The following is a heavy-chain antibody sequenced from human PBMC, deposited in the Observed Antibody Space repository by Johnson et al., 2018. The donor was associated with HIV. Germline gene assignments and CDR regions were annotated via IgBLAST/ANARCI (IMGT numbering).Heavy chain of an antibody. CDR1: GFTFSSYA. D-gene: IGHD3-3*01. CDR2: ISGSGGST. V-gene: IGHV3-23*04. Sequence: VQLVESGGGLVQPGGSLRLSCAASGFTFSSYAMSWVRQAPGKGLEWVSAISGSGGSTYYADSVKGRFTISRDNAKNSLYLQMNSLRAEDTAVYYCARGGRYRFLEWSFAAFDIWGQGTMVTVSS. J-gene: IGHJ3*02. CDR3: ARGGRYRFLEWSFAAFDI.